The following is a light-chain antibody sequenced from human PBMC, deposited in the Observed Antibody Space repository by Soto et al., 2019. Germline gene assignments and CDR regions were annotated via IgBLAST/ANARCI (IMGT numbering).Light chain of an antibody. V-gene: IGKV1-5*01. Sequence: DIQMAQSPSSLSASVGDRVTITCRASQSIKTWLAWYQRKPGRAPNLLIYDASSLQSGVPSRFSGSGSGTEFTLTINSLQPQDFAFYYCQQYENYWTFGQGTKVDIK. CDR1: QSIKTW. CDR3: QQYENYWT. J-gene: IGKJ1*01. CDR2: DAS.